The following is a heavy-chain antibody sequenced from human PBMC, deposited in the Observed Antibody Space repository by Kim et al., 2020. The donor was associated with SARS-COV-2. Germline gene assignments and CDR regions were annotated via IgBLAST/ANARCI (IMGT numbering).Heavy chain of an antibody. Sequence: GGSLRLSCAASGFNFGDFYMSWVRQAPGKGLEWVAYISGAYTIHYADSVKGRFTISRDNAKSSLFLQMNSLRRDDTAVYYCAREGDDFGSGSYYTNWGQG. CDR1: GFNFGDFY. V-gene: IGHV3-11*01. CDR2: ISGAYTI. D-gene: IGHD3-10*01. CDR3: AREGDDFGSGSYYTN. J-gene: IGHJ1*01.